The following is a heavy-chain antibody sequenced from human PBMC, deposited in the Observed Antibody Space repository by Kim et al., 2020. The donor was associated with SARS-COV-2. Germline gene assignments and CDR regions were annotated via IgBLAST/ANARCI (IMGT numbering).Heavy chain of an antibody. D-gene: IGHD3-3*02. J-gene: IGHJ4*02. V-gene: IGHV1-46*01. CDR2: INPGANST. CDR3: ARAIRNYFDS. CDR1: GYTFTAYY. Sequence: ASVKVSCKASGYTFTAYYIHWVRQAPGQGLEWMGVINPGANSTNYAQKFQGRVTMTRDTSTSTVYMELTSLRSEDTAVYYCARAIRNYFDSWGQGTLVTV.